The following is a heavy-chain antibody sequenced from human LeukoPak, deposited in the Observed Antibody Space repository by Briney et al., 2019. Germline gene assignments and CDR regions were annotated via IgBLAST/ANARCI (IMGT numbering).Heavy chain of an antibody. Sequence: GGSLRLSCAASGFTFSRYGMHWGRQAPDKGLERVAVIRYDGSKTYYADSVKGRFTISRDNSKNTVYLQMNSLRAEDTAVFYCARSQWFGEYGDAFDIWGQGTMVTVSS. D-gene: IGHD3-10*01. J-gene: IGHJ3*02. CDR2: IRYDGSKT. CDR1: GFTFSRYG. V-gene: IGHV3-33*01. CDR3: ARSQWFGEYGDAFDI.